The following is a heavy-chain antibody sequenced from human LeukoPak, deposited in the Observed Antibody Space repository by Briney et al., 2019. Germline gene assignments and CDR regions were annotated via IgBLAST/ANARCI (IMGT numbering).Heavy chain of an antibody. D-gene: IGHD2-15*01. CDR1: GFTFSSYG. CDR3: AKDGGSDPDSFDI. V-gene: IGHV3-23*01. J-gene: IGHJ3*02. Sequence: PGGSLRLSCAASGFTFSSYGMSWVRQAPGKGLEWVSAISGSGGSTYYADSVKGRFTISRDNSKNTLYLQMNSLGAEDTAVYYCAKDGGSDPDSFDIWGQGTMVTVSS. CDR2: ISGSGGST.